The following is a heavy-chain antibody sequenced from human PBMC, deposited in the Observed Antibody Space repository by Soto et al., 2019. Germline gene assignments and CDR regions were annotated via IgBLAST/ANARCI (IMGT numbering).Heavy chain of an antibody. Sequence: EVQLVESGGDLVQPGGSLRLSCAASGFAFSGYWMSWVRQAPGKGLEGVANIKQAGSEKYYVDSVKGRFTISRDNAKNSLYLQMNSLRVEDTAVYYCARGTSVAAYWGQGTLVTVSS. CDR1: GFAFSGYW. CDR3: ARGTSVAAY. CDR2: IKQAGSEK. J-gene: IGHJ4*02. V-gene: IGHV3-7*01. D-gene: IGHD6-19*01.